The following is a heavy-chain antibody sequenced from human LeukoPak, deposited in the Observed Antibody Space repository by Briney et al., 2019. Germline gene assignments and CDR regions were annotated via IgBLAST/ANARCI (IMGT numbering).Heavy chain of an antibody. D-gene: IGHD3-10*02. Sequence: PGGSLRLSCAASGFTFSSYGMNWVRQAPGKGLEWVSTISDNGRSTHYADSVKGRFTISRDNSKNTLDLQMNSLKAEDTAIYYCAKDVRPGGGGMDVWGQGTTVTVSS. CDR2: ISDNGRST. V-gene: IGHV3-23*01. CDR3: AKDVRPGGGGMDV. J-gene: IGHJ6*02. CDR1: GFTFSSYG.